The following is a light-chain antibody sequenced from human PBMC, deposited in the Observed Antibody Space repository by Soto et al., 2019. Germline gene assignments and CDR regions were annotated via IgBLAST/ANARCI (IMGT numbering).Light chain of an antibody. J-gene: IGKJ1*01. V-gene: IGKV3-15*01. CDR1: QSVSTN. CDR3: QQYYTWPRT. CDR2: GAS. Sequence: EIVMTQSPGTLSVSPGEGATLSCRASQSVSTNLAWYQQKPDQAPRLLIYGASTTATGMPARFSGSGSGTEFTLTISSLQSEDFAVYYCQQYYTWPRTFGQGTRVPIK.